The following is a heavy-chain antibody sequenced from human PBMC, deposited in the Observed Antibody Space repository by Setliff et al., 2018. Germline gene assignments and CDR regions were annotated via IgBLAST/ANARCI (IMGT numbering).Heavy chain of an antibody. CDR3: ARANFLASGWSHGMDV. D-gene: IGHD6-19*01. CDR2: ITWNGGRT. V-gene: IGHV3-20*03. CDR1: GFNLDDYG. Sequence: PGGSLRLSYAASGFNLDDYGMSWVRQAPGKGLEWVSGITWNGGRTGYADSVKGRLTISRDSAKSSLYLQMNSLRAEDTALYYCARANFLASGWSHGMDVWGQGTAVTVSS. J-gene: IGHJ6*02.